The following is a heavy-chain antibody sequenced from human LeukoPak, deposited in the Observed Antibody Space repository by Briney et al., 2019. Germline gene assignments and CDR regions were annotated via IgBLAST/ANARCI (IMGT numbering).Heavy chain of an antibody. CDR3: ARVRGVAAAGTRWFDP. CDR1: GYTFTSYD. CDR2: MNPNSGNT. V-gene: IGHV1-8*03. Sequence: ASVKVSCKASGYTFTSYDINWVRQATGQGLEWMGWMNPNSGNTGYAQKFQGRVTITRNTSISTAYMELSSLRSEDTAVYYCARVRGVAAAGTRWFDPWGQGTLVTVSS. J-gene: IGHJ5*02. D-gene: IGHD6-13*01.